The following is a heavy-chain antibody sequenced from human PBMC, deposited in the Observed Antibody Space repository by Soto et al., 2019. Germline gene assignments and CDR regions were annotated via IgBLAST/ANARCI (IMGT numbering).Heavy chain of an antibody. V-gene: IGHV3-23*01. CDR2: ISGSGGST. CDR3: AKSILMVYAIRFYYGMDV. CDR1: GFTFSSYA. D-gene: IGHD2-8*01. Sequence: PGGSLRLSCAASGFTFSSYAMSWVRQAPGKXLEWVSAISGSGGSTYYADSVKGRFTISRDNSKNTLYLQMNSLRAEDTAVYYCAKSILMVYAIRFYYGMDVWGQGTTVTVSS. J-gene: IGHJ6*02.